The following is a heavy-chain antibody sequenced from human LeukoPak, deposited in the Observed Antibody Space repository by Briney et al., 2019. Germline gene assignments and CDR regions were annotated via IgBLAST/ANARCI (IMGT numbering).Heavy chain of an antibody. D-gene: IGHD2-2*01. J-gene: IGHJ6*04. CDR1: GFTFSSYA. CDR3: ARDGIPPVPAANVYYGMDV. CDR2: ISYDGSNK. Sequence: GGSLRLSCAASGFTFSSYAMHWVRQAPGKGLEWVAVISYDGSNKYYADSVKGRFTISRDNSKNTLYLQMNSLRAEDTAVYYCARDGIPPVPAANVYYGMDVWGKGTTVTVSS. V-gene: IGHV3-30*04.